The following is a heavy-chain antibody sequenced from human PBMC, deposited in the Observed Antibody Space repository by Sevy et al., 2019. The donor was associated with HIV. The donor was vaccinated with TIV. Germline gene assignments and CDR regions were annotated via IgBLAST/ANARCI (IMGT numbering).Heavy chain of an antibody. J-gene: IGHJ3*02. V-gene: IGHV3-15*01. CDR1: GFTFSNAW. D-gene: IGHD3-16*01. Sequence: GGSLRLSCAASGFTFSNAWMSWVRQAPGKGLEWVGRIKSKTDGGTTDYAAPVKGRFTISRDDSKNTLYLQMNSLKTEDTAVYYCTTDPLSLGDYLDAFDIWGQGTMVTVSS. CDR2: IKSKTDGGTT. CDR3: TTDPLSLGDYLDAFDI.